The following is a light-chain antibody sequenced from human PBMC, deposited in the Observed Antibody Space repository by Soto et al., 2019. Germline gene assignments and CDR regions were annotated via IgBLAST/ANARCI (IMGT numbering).Light chain of an antibody. J-gene: IGKJ3*01. CDR1: QSLNTS. V-gene: IGKV1-39*01. CDR3: QQSYSTSFLA. CDR2: DAS. Sequence: DIQMTQSPSSLSASVGDRVTITCRANQSLNTSFTWYQQKPGKAPKLLIYDASTLQSGVPSRFRGSGSGTYLTLTITSLHPEDFATYTCQQSYSTSFLAFGPVTSVDI.